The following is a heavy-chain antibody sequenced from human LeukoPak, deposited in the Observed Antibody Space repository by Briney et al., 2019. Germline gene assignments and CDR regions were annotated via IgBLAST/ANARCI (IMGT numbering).Heavy chain of an antibody. J-gene: IGHJ4*02. CDR3: ARQCYDVLTGFYIHFDY. V-gene: IGHV5-51*01. CDR1: GYSFSNYW. CDR2: IWPGDSDT. Sequence: GESLKISCKGSGYSFSNYWIGWVRQMPGKGLEWMGIIWPGDSDTKYSPSFQGQVTISVDKSISTTYLQWTSLKASDTAIYYCARQCYDVLTGFYIHFDYWGQGTLVTVSS. D-gene: IGHD3-9*01.